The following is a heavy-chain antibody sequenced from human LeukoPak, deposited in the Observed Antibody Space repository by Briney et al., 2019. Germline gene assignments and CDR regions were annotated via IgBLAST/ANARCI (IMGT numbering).Heavy chain of an antibody. V-gene: IGHV4-59*08. D-gene: IGHD4-23*01. Sequence: SETLSLTCTVSGGSINGYYWSWIRQPPGKGLEWIGYVYYSGSTDYNPSLRSRVTISVDTSKNQFSLKLSSVTAADTAVYYCARHLHYGGKPFDYWGQGALVAVSS. CDR2: VYYSGST. J-gene: IGHJ4*02. CDR3: ARHLHYGGKPFDY. CDR1: GGSINGYY.